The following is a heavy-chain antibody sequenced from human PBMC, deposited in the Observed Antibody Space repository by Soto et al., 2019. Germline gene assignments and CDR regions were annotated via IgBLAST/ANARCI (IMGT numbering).Heavy chain of an antibody. V-gene: IGHV1-3*01. CDR2: INAGNGNT. D-gene: IGHD3-3*01. CDR1: GYTFTSYA. CDR3: ARDRYYDFWSGSYRGWFDP. J-gene: IGHJ5*02. Sequence: ASVKVSCKASGYTFTSYAMHWVRQAPGQRLEWMRWINAGNGNTKYSQKFQSRVTITRDTSASTAYMELSSLRSEDTAVYYCARDRYYDFWSGSYRGWFDPWGQGTLVTVSS.